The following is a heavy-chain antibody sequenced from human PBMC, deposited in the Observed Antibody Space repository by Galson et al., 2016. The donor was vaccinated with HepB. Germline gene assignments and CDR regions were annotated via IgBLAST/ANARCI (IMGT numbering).Heavy chain of an antibody. V-gene: IGHV7-4-1*02. J-gene: IGHJ3*02. D-gene: IGHD3-10*01. CDR1: GYTFSSYS. CDR2: INTNTGNP. Sequence: SVKVSCKASGYTFSSYSMNWVRQAPGQGLEWMGWINTNTGNPAYAHDFTGRFVLSLDTSVSTAYLQISGLKAEDTAVYYCARSMIPYGSQNYNFDAFDIWGQGTMVTVSS. CDR3: ARSMIPYGSQNYNFDAFDI.